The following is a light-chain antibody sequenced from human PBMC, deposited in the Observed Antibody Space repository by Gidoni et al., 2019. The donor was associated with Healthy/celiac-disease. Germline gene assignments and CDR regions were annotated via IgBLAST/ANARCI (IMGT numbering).Light chain of an antibody. V-gene: IGKV3-20*01. CDR3: QQYGSSPPELT. CDR1: QSVSSSF. Sequence: DIVLTQSPGTLSLSPGERATLSCRASQSVSSSFLAWYQQKPGQAPRLLIYGASSRATGIPDRFSGSGSGTDFTLTISRLESDDFGVYYCQQYGSSPPELTFGGGTKVEIK. CDR2: GAS. J-gene: IGKJ4*01.